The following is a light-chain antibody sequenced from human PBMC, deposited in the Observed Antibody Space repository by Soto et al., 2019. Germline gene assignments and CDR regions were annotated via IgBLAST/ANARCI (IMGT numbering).Light chain of an antibody. CDR3: AAWDDSLSGPGNVV. Sequence: VLTQPPSASGTPGQRVTISCSGSSSNIGSNYVYWYQQLPGTAPKLLIYRNNQRPSGVPDRFSGSKSGTSASLAISGLRSEDEADYYCAAWDDSLSGPGNVVFGGGTKLTVL. CDR1: SSNIGSNY. V-gene: IGLV1-47*01. J-gene: IGLJ2*01. CDR2: RNN.